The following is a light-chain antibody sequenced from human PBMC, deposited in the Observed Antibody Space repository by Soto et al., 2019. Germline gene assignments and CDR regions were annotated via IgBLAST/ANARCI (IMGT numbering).Light chain of an antibody. CDR1: SSDVGGYNY. J-gene: IGLJ1*01. CDR3: CSYAGSYTFYV. V-gene: IGLV2-11*01. Sequence: QSVLTQPRSVSGSPGQSVTTSCTGTSSDVGGYNYVSWYQHHPGKAPKLMIYDVSKRPSGVPDRFSGSKSGNTASLTISGLQAEDEADYYCCSYAGSYTFYVFGTGTQLTVL. CDR2: DVS.